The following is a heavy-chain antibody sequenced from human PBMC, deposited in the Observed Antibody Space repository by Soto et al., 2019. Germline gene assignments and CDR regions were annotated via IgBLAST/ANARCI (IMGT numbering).Heavy chain of an antibody. V-gene: IGHV3-7*01. J-gene: IGHJ4*02. D-gene: IGHD4-4*01. CDR1: GFTFSSNW. CDR3: ARGLTTVSPGRPEY. Sequence: EVRMVESGGGLVQPGGSLRLSCAASGFTFSSNWMTWDRQAPGKGLEWVANIKQDGRETYYVDSVKGRFTISRDNAKNSLYLQMNSLTAEDTAVYYCARGLTTVSPGRPEYWGQGTLVTVSS. CDR2: IKQDGRET.